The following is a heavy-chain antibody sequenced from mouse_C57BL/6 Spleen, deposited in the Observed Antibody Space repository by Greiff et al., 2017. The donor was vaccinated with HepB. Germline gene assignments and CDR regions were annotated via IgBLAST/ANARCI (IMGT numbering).Heavy chain of an antibody. Sequence: QVQLQQSGAELVRPGASVTLSCKASGYTFTDYEMHWVKQTPVHGLEWIGAIDPETGGTAYNQKFKGKAILTADKSSSTAYMELRSLTSEDSAVYYCTRAPYDYDVPWFAYGGQGTLVTVSA. CDR1: GYTFTDYE. CDR2: IDPETGGT. D-gene: IGHD2-4*01. J-gene: IGHJ3*01. CDR3: TRAPYDYDVPWFAY. V-gene: IGHV1-15*01.